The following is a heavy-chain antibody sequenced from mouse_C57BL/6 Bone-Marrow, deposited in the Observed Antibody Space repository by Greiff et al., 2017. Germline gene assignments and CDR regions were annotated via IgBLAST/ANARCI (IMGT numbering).Heavy chain of an antibody. Sequence: QVQLKESGPGLVAPSQSLSITCTVSGFSLTSYAISWVRQPPGKGLEWLGVIWTGGGTNYNSALKSRLSISKDNSKSQVFLKMNSLQTDDTARYHCASLSSGYLYAMDYWGQGTSVTVSS. V-gene: IGHV2-9-1*01. J-gene: IGHJ4*01. CDR2: IWTGGGT. CDR1: GFSLTSYA. D-gene: IGHD3-2*02. CDR3: ASLSSGYLYAMDY.